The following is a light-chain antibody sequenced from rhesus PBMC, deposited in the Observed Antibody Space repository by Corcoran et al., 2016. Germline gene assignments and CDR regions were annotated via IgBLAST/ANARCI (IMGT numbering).Light chain of an antibody. Sequence: DIQMTQSPSSLSASVGDTVTITCRASQGISSYLNWFQQQPGKALQLLIYAASSLESGVPSRLRGSGSGTELTLTISSLQPEDFAAYYCLQHNSYPFTFGPGTKLDIK. CDR3: LQHNSYPFT. J-gene: IGKJ3*01. V-gene: IGKV1-28*01. CDR2: AAS. CDR1: QGISSY.